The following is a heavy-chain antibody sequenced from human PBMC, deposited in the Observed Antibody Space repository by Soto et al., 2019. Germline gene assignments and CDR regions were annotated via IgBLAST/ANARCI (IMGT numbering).Heavy chain of an antibody. V-gene: IGHV3-30*03. CDR1: GFTFSSYG. D-gene: IGHD3-22*01. CDR3: ATEITMIVVVTEY. J-gene: IGHJ4*02. CDR2: ISYDGSNK. Sequence: GGSLRLSCAASGFTFSSYGMHWVRQAPGKGLEWVAVISYDGSNKYYADSVKGRFTISRDNSKNTLYLQMNSLRAEDTAVYYCATEITMIVVVTEYWGQGTLVPVSS.